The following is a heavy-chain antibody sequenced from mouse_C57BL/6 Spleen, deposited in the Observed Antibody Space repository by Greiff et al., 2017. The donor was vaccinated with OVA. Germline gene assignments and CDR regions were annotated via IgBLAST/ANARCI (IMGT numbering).Heavy chain of an antibody. CDR2: IWRGGST. J-gene: IGHJ2*01. Sequence: VQLQQSGPGLVQPSQSLSITCTVSGFSLTSYGVHWVRQYPGQGLEWLGVIWRGGSTDYNAAFMSRLSTTKDNSKRQVVFKMNSLQADDTAIYYCAKDGFYDYEVPYYFDYWGQGTTLTVSS. V-gene: IGHV2-5*01. D-gene: IGHD2-4*01. CDR1: GFSLTSYG. CDR3: AKDGFYDYEVPYYFDY.